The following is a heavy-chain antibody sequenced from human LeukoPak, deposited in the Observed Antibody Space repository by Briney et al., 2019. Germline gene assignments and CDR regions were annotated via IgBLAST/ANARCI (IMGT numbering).Heavy chain of an antibody. CDR1: GYTFSSYW. Sequence: GGSLRLSCAASGYTFSSYWMHWVRQAPGKGLVWVSRITGDGSSTTYADSVKGRFTISRDNAKNTLYLQMNSLRAEDTAVYYCAKADFSGAFDIWGQGTMVTVSS. CDR3: AKADFSGAFDI. J-gene: IGHJ3*02. CDR2: ITGDGSST. V-gene: IGHV3-74*01.